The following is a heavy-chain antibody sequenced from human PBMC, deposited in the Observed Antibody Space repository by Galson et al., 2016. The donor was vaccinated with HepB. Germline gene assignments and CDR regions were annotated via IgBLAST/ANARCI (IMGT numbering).Heavy chain of an antibody. CDR3: AREDPNIAVAALDY. CDR2: ISNDGNTK. CDR1: GFPLNNFA. J-gene: IGHJ4*02. V-gene: IGHV3-30-3*01. Sequence: SLRLSCAASGFPLNNFAIHWVRQAAGQGLEWVAVISNDGNTKDYADSVRGRFTISRDNSKNTLYLQLNSLRAEEPAVYYCAREDPNIAVAALDYGGQGTLVTVSS. D-gene: IGHD6-19*01.